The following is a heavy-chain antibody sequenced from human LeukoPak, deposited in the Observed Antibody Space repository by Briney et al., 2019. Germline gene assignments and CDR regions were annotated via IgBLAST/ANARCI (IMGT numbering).Heavy chain of an antibody. V-gene: IGHV1-46*01. J-gene: IGHJ2*01. D-gene: IGHD2-21*02. CDR2: INPSGSST. Sequence: ASVKVSCKASGYTFTSYYMHWVRQAPGQGLEWMGIINPSGSSTSYAQKFQGRVTMTRDTSISTAYMELSRLRSDDTAVYYCARVVVVTGSRYFDLWGRGTLVTVSS. CDR3: ARVVVVTGSRYFDL. CDR1: GYTFTSYY.